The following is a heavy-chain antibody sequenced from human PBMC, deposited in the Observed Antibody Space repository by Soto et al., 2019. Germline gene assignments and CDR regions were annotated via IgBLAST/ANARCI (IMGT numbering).Heavy chain of an antibody. V-gene: IGHV1-2*02. CDR1: GYTFTGHY. D-gene: IGHD2-21*02. J-gene: IGHJ4*02. CDR2: INPNSGGT. CDR3: ARGPLVFVVVTANPLFDY. Sequence: ASVKVSCKASGYTFTGHYVHWVRQAPGQGLEWMGWINPNSGGTNYAQKFQGRVTMTRDTSTNTAYMELSRLRSDDTALYYCARGPLVFVVVTANPLFDYWGQGTLVTVSS.